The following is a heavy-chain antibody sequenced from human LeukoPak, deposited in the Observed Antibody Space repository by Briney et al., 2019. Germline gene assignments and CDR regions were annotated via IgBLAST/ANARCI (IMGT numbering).Heavy chain of an antibody. CDR3: ARGSDIQDAFDI. Sequence: SETLSLTCTVSGGSISSSSYYWGWIRQPPGKGLEWIGSIYYSGSTYYNPSLKSRVTISVDTSKNQFSLKLSSVTAADTAVYYRARGSDIQDAFDIWGQGTMVTVSS. CDR2: IYYSGST. J-gene: IGHJ3*02. V-gene: IGHV4-39*01. CDR1: GGSISSSSYY. D-gene: IGHD3-9*01.